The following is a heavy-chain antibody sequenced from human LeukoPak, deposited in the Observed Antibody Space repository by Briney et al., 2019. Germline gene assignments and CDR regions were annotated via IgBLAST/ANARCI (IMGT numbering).Heavy chain of an antibody. CDR2: INHSGST. Sequence: SETLSLTCAVYGGSFSGYYWSWIRQPPGKGLEWIGEINHSGSTNYNPSLKSRVTISVDTSKNQFSLKLSSVTAADTAVYYCARLRYGSGSYYRFGGFDPWGQGTLVTVSS. CDR1: GGSFSGYY. CDR3: ARLRYGSGSYYRFGGFDP. D-gene: IGHD3-10*01. J-gene: IGHJ5*02. V-gene: IGHV4-34*01.